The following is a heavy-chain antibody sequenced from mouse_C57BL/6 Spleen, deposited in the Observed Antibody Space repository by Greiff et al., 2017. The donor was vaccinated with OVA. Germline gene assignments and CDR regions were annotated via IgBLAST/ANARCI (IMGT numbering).Heavy chain of an antibody. CDR1: GYTFTDYY. CDR3: ARAPYGSSLQGYFDV. V-gene: IGHV1-26*01. J-gene: IGHJ1*03. CDR2: INPNNGGT. Sequence: VQLQQSGPELVKPGASVKISCKASGYTFTDYYMNWVKQSHGKSLEWIGDINPNNGGTSYNQKFKGKATLTVDKSSSTAYMELRSLTSEDSAVYYCARAPYGSSLQGYFDVWGTGTTVTVSS. D-gene: IGHD1-1*01.